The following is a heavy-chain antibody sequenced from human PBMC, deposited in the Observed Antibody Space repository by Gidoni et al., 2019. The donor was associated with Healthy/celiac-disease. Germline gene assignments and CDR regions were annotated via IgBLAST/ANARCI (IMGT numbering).Heavy chain of an antibody. CDR1: GYSISSGYY. V-gene: IGHV4-38-2*01. Sequence: QVQLQESGPGLVKPSETLSLTCAFSGYSISSGYYWGWIRQPPGKGLEWIGSIYHSGSTYYNPSLKSRVTISVDTSKNQFSLKLSSVTAADTAVYYCARPLTPKGAFDIWGQGTMVTVSS. D-gene: IGHD3-9*01. J-gene: IGHJ3*02. CDR3: ARPLTPKGAFDI. CDR2: IYHSGST.